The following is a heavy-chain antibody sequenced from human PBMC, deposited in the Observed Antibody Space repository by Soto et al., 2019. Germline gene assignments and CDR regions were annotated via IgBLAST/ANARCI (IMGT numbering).Heavy chain of an antibody. CDR1: GGSISSSSYY. CDR2: IYYSGST. D-gene: IGHD2-2*01. CDR3: ARRYIAVPAAPKDNWFDP. V-gene: IGHV4-39*01. Sequence: SETLSLTCTVSGGSISSSSYYWGWIRQPPGKGLEWIGSIYYSGSTYYNPSLKSRVTISVDTSKNQFSLKLSSVTAADTAVYYCARRYIAVPAAPKDNWFDPWGQGTLVTVSS. J-gene: IGHJ5*02.